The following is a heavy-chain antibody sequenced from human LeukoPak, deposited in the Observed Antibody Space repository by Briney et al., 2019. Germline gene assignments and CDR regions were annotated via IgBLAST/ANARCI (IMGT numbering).Heavy chain of an antibody. D-gene: IGHD1-14*01. CDR1: GYTSTSYY. Sequence: ASVKVSCKASGYTSTSYYMHWVRQAPGQGLEWMGIINPSGGSTSYAQKFQGRVTMTRDMSTSTVYMELSSLRSEDTAVYYCARVQIPDTGFDPWGQGTLVTVSS. CDR3: ARVQIPDTGFDP. V-gene: IGHV1-46*01. CDR2: INPSGGST. J-gene: IGHJ5*02.